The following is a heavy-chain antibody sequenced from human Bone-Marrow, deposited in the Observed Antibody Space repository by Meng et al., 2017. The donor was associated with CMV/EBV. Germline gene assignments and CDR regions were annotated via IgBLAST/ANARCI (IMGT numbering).Heavy chain of an antibody. D-gene: IGHD2/OR15-2a*01. CDR2: IWYDGSNK. Sequence: GESLKISCAASGFTFSSYGMHWVRQAPGKGLEWVAVIWYDGSNKYYADSVKGRFTISRDNSKNTLYLQMNSLRAEDTAVYYCAKSMAERGDYWGQGTLVTVSS. CDR3: AKSMAERGDY. CDR1: GFTFSSYG. V-gene: IGHV3-30*02. J-gene: IGHJ4*02.